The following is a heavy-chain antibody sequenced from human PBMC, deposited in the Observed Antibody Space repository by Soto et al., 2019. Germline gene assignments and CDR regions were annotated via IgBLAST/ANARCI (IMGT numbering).Heavy chain of an antibody. CDR1: EFTFTYAW. CDR3: TSLDYGH. D-gene: IGHD4-17*01. Sequence: EVQLVESGGDLVKPGGSLRLSCAASEFTFTYAWMSWVRQAPGKGLEWVGRIKSKTDGGTTDYAAPVKGRFTISRDESQNTLYLQMNSLKAEDTAVYYCTSLDYGHWGEGTLVTVSS. V-gene: IGHV3-15*01. J-gene: IGHJ4*02. CDR2: IKSKTDGGTT.